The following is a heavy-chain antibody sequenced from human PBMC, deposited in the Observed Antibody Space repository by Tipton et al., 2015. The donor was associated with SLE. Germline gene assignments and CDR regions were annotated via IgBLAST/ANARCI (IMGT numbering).Heavy chain of an antibody. CDR2: INHSGST. Sequence: LRLSCAVYDGSLGGYYWSWIRQPPGKGLEWIGEINHSGSTNYNPSLKSRVTISVDTSKNQFSLKLSSVTAADTAVYYCARGPLIGLWGRGTLVTVSS. V-gene: IGHV4-34*01. D-gene: IGHD2-21*01. CDR1: DGSLGGYY. J-gene: IGHJ2*01. CDR3: ARGPLIGL.